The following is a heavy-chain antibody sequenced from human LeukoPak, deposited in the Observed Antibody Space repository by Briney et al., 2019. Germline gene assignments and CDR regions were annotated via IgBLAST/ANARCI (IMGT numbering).Heavy chain of an antibody. CDR2: MYYSGST. V-gene: IGHV4-30-4*01. J-gene: IGHJ5*02. CDR3: ARPYYYDSRIDP. D-gene: IGHD3-22*01. Sequence: SSQPLSLTCTVSGGSISSGDYYWSWIRQPPGKGLEWVGYMYYSGSTYYNPSLKSRVTISVDTSKNQFSLQLSSVTAADTAVYYCARPYYYDSRIDPWGQGTLVTVSS. CDR1: GGSISSGDYY.